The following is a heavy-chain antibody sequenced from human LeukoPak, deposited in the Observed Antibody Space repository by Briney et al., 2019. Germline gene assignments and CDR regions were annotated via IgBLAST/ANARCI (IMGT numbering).Heavy chain of an antibody. J-gene: IGHJ4*02. Sequence: PSETLSLTCTVSGGSVSSYYWSWIRQPPGKGLEWIGYMYYSGSTNYNPSLKSRVTISIDTSKNQFSLKLSPVTAADTAVYYCARRDTSGWAYYFDYWGQGTLVTVSS. CDR2: MYYSGST. V-gene: IGHV4-59*02. D-gene: IGHD6-19*01. CDR1: GGSVSSYY. CDR3: ARRDTSGWAYYFDY.